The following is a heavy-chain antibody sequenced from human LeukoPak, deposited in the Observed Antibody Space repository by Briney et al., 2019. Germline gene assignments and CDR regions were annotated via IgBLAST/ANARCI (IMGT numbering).Heavy chain of an antibody. J-gene: IGHJ4*02. Sequence: GGSLRLSCAASGFTFSSYAMSWVRQAPGKGLEWVSAISGSGAGTYYADSVKGRFTISRDNSKNTLYLQMHSLRAEDTAVYYCARGVELLAANTLAYWGQGTLVTVSS. V-gene: IGHV3-23*01. CDR2: ISGSGAGT. CDR1: GFTFSSYA. D-gene: IGHD1-7*01. CDR3: ARGVELLAANTLAY.